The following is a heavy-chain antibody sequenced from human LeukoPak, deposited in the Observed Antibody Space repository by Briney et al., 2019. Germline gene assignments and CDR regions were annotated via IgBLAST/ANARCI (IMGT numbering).Heavy chain of an antibody. D-gene: IGHD4-17*01. Sequence: AGGSLRLSCAASGFTFSSYEMNWARQAPGKGLEWVSYISSSGSTIYYADSVKGRFTISRDNAKNSLYLQMNSLRAEDTAVYYCARLDTDYGEIACWGQGTLVTVSS. CDR1: GFTFSSYE. V-gene: IGHV3-48*03. J-gene: IGHJ4*02. CDR3: ARLDTDYGEIAC. CDR2: ISSSGSTI.